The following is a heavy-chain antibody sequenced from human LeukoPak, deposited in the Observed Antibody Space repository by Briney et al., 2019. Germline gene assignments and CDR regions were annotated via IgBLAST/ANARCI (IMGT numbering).Heavy chain of an antibody. CDR1: GFTFSSYE. V-gene: IGHV3-48*03. CDR3: ARDSVHSSSWDTVYFDY. J-gene: IGHJ4*02. D-gene: IGHD6-13*01. Sequence: GGSLRLSCAASGFTFSSYEMNWVRQAPGKGLEWVSYINSSGSTINYADSVKGRLTISRDNAKNSLYLQMNSLRAEDTAVYDCARDSVHSSSWDTVYFDYWGQGTLVTVSS. CDR2: INSSGSTI.